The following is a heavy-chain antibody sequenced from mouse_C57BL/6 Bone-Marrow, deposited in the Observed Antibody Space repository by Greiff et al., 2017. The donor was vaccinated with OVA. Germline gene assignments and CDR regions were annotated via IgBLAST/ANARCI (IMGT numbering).Heavy chain of an antibody. CDR2: ISNLAYSI. CDR3: ARDGYPLYWYFDV. Sequence: EVKVVESGGGLVQPGGSLKLSCAASGFTFSDYGMAWVRQAPRKGPEWVAFISNLAYSIYYADTVTGRFTISRENAKNTLYLEMSSLRSEDTAMYYCARDGYPLYWYFDVWGTGTTVTVSS. CDR1: GFTFSDYG. V-gene: IGHV5-15*01. D-gene: IGHD2-3*01. J-gene: IGHJ1*03.